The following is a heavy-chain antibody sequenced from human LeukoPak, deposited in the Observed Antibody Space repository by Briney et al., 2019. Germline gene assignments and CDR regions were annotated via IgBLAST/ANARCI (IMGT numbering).Heavy chain of an antibody. Sequence: SETLSLTCTVSGGSISSYYWSWVRQPPGKGLEWIGYIYYSGSTNYNPSLKSRVTISVDTSKNQFSLKLSSVTAADTAVYYCARYSDAWFGELRRGWFDPWGQGTLVTVSS. CDR2: IYYSGST. D-gene: IGHD3-10*01. V-gene: IGHV4-59*12. CDR3: ARYSDAWFGELRRGWFDP. J-gene: IGHJ5*02. CDR1: GGSISSYY.